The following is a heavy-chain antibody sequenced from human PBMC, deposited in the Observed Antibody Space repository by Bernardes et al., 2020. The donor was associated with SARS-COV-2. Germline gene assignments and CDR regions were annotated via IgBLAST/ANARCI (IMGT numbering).Heavy chain of an antibody. CDR2: ISPKSGAT. CDR3: ARDRDFWSGYYWDV. J-gene: IGHJ6*02. D-gene: IGHD3-3*01. CDR1: GYTFSDYY. Sequence: ASVKVSCKASGYTFSDYYIHWLRQAPGQGLEWMGWISPKSGATNYAQKFQGRVTLTRDTSISTDYMELSRLRYDDTAVYYCARDRDFWSGYYWDVWGQGTTVTVSS. V-gene: IGHV1-2*02.